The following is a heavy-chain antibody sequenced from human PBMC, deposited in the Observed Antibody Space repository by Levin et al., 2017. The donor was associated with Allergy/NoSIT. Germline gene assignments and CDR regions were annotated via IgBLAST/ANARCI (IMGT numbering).Heavy chain of an antibody. D-gene: IGHD2/OR15-2a*01. CDR3: ARGASPEFSDWYFDL. J-gene: IGHJ2*01. V-gene: IGHV4-61*01. CDR2: VYYSGST. Sequence: PSETLSLTCTVSGDSVSRGIYYWSWIRQPPGKGLEWIGYVYYSGSTNYNPSLKSRVTISVDTSKNQFSLKLTSVSAADTAIYYCARGASPEFSDWYFDLWGRGTLVIVSS. CDR1: GDSVSRGIYY.